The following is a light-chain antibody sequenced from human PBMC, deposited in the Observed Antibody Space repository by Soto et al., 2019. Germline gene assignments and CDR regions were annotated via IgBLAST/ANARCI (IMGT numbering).Light chain of an antibody. CDR1: SGDVGNYNL. CDR2: EVS. CDR3: SSYTSSSTSVV. V-gene: IGLV2-14*02. J-gene: IGLJ2*01. Sequence: QSVLTQPASVSGSPGQSITISCTGVSGDVGNYNLVSWYQQHPAKAPKLIISEVSNRPSGVSDRFTGSKSGNTASLTISGLQTEDEGDYYCSSYTSSSTSVVFGGGTKLTVL.